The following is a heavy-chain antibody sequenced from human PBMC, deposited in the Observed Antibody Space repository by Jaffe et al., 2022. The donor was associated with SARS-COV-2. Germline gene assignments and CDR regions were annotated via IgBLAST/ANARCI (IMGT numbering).Heavy chain of an antibody. CDR1: GFTFSSYS. J-gene: IGHJ4*02. CDR2: ISSSSSTI. V-gene: IGHV3-48*01. CDR3: AREAVAGTNDY. D-gene: IGHD6-19*01. Sequence: EVQLVESGGGLVQPGGSLRLSCAASGFTFSSYSMNWVRQAPGKGLEWVSYISSSSSTIYYADSVKGRFTISRDNAKNSLYLQMNSLRAEDTAVYYCAREAVAGTNDYWGQGTLVTVSS.